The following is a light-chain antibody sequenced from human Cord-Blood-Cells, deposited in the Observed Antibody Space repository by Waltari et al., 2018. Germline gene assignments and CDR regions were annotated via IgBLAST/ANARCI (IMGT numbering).Light chain of an antibody. J-gene: IGKJ4*01. CDR1: QSVSSY. CDR3: QQRSNWPLT. CDR2: DAS. Sequence: EIVLTQSPATLSLSPGERATLSCRASQSVSSYLAWYQQNPGQAPRLLIYDASNRATCIPARFSGSGSGTDFTLTISSLEPEDFAVYYCQQRSNWPLTFGGGTKVEIK. V-gene: IGKV3-11*01.